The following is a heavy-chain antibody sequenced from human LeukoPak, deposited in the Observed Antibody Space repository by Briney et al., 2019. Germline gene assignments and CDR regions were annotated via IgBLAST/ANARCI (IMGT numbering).Heavy chain of an antibody. V-gene: IGHV3-66*01. CDR3: ARGGTRYDRRFVFDY. J-gene: IGHJ4*02. CDR2: IYSGGST. CDR1: EFPVGSNY. Sequence: GGSLRLSCAASEFPVGSNYMTWVRQAPGKGLEWVSLIYSGGSTYYADSVKGRFTISRDNSKNTLYLQMNSLRAEDTAVYYCARGGTRYDRRFVFDYWGQGVLVTVSS. D-gene: IGHD3-10*01.